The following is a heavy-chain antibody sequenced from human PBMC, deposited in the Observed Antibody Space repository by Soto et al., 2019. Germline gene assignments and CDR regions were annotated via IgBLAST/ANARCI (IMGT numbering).Heavy chain of an antibody. V-gene: IGHV1-18*04. CDR2: ISAYNGNT. J-gene: IGHJ3*01. CDR3: ARDVPILDQAARTLSTVFGVIQSRFDV. D-gene: IGHD3-3*01. CDR1: GYSFTTYG. Sequence: ASVKVSCTASGYSFTTYGISWVRQAPGQGLEWMGWISAYNGNTKYAHNFQGRVNMTTDTSTTTAYLEIRSLRSDDTALYYCARDVPILDQAARTLSTVFGVIQSRFDVWGRGTMVNVSS.